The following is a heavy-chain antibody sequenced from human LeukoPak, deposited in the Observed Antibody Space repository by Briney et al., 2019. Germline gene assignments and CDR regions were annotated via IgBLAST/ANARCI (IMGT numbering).Heavy chain of an antibody. D-gene: IGHD6-13*01. J-gene: IGHJ4*02. CDR3: ARVGVRGTSSSWYVVY. V-gene: IGHV1-2*02. Sequence: GASVKVSCKASGYTFTGYYMHWVRQAPGQGLEWMGWINPNSGGTNYAQKFQGRVTMTRDTSISTAYMELSRLRSDDTAVYYCARVGVRGTSSSWYVVYWGQGTLVTVSS. CDR1: GYTFTGYY. CDR2: INPNSGGT.